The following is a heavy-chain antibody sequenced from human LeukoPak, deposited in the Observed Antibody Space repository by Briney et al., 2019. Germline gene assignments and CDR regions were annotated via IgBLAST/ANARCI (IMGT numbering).Heavy chain of an antibody. Sequence: PSETLSLTCTVSGASISSTTYYWGWIRQPPGKGLEWIGSIDYSGSTYYNPSLKSRVTISVDTSKNQFSLKLSSVTAADTAVYYCARRIAVAGHYFDYWGQGTLVTVSS. V-gene: IGHV4-39*01. J-gene: IGHJ4*02. CDR3: ARRIAVAGHYFDY. D-gene: IGHD6-19*01. CDR2: IDYSGST. CDR1: GASISSTTYY.